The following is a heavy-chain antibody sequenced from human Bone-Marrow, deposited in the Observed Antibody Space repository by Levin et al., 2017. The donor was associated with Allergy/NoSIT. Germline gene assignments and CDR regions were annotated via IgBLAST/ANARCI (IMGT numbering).Heavy chain of an antibody. CDR3: ARGREGVWGSYRYFDY. D-gene: IGHD3-16*02. V-gene: IGHV4-30-4*01. J-gene: IGHJ4*02. CDR2: IYYSGST. Sequence: SETLSLTCTVSGGSISSGDYYWSWIRQPPGKGLEWIGYIYYSGSTYYNPSLKSRVTISVDTSKNQFSLKLSSVTAADTAVYYCARGREGVWGSYRYFDYWGQGTLVTVSS. CDR1: GGSISSGDYY.